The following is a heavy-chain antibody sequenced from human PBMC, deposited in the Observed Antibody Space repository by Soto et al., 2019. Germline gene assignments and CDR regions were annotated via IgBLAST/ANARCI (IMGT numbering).Heavy chain of an antibody. V-gene: IGHV1-18*01. CDR3: ASDVVGGNWFDP. J-gene: IGHJ5*02. D-gene: IGHD1-26*01. Sequence: ASVKVSCKASGYTFTSYGISWVRQAPGQGLEWMGWISAYNGNTNYAQKLQGRVTMTTDTSTSTAYMELRSLGSDDTAVYYCASDVVGGNWFDPWGQGTLVTVSS. CDR2: ISAYNGNT. CDR1: GYTFTSYG.